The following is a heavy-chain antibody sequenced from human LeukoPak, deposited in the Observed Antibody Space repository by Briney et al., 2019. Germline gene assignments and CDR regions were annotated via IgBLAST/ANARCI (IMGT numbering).Heavy chain of an antibody. D-gene: IGHD3-3*01. CDR3: ARDSGEGYYTV. J-gene: IGHJ4*02. CDR1: GFTFSSYE. V-gene: IGHV3-48*03. Sequence: GGSLRLSCAASGFTFSSYEMNWVRQAPGKGLEWVSYISSSGSTIYYADSVKGRFTIPRDNAKNSLYLQMNSLRAEDTAVYYCARDSGEGYYTVWGQGTLVTVSS. CDR2: ISSSGSTI.